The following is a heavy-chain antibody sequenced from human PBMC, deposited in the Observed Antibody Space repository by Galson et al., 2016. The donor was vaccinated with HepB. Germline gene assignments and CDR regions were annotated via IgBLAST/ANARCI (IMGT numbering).Heavy chain of an antibody. V-gene: IGHV4-31*03. J-gene: IGHJ5*02. D-gene: IGHD3-22*01. CDR3: ARRDTDELYQDNSGYYVWFDP. CDR2: IYHSGNT. Sequence: TLSLTCTVSGGSISSRGYYWSWIRQHPGKGLECIGYIYHSGNTYYNPSLKSRVSISVDTSKNQFSLKLNSVTAADTAVYYCARRDTDELYQDNSGYYVWFDPWGQGTLVTVSS. CDR1: GGSISSRGYY.